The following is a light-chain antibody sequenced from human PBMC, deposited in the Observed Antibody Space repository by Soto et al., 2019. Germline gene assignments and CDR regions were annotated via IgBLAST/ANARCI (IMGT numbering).Light chain of an antibody. Sequence: LVLTQSPGTLSLSPGERATLSRRASQSVSNKYLAWYQQKPGQAPRLLIFGSSDRATGIPDRFSGSGSGTDFTLTISRLEPEDFAVYYCHQYGSSPPYTFGQGTKLEIK. CDR2: GSS. V-gene: IGKV3-20*01. J-gene: IGKJ2*01. CDR1: QSVSNKY. CDR3: HQYGSSPPYT.